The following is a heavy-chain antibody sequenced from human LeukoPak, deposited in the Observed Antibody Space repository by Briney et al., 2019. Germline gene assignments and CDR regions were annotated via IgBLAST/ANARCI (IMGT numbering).Heavy chain of an antibody. CDR1: GFTFSSYW. V-gene: IGHV3-7*03. J-gene: IGHJ6*02. CDR3: AKGGYSSSSEALDV. D-gene: IGHD6-6*01. CDR2: IKQDGSEK. Sequence: PGGSLRLSCAASGFTFSSYWMSWVRQAPGKGLEWVANIKQDGSEKYYVDSVKGRFTISRDNAKNSLYLQMNSLRAEDTALYYCAKGGYSSSSEALDVWGQGTTVTVSS.